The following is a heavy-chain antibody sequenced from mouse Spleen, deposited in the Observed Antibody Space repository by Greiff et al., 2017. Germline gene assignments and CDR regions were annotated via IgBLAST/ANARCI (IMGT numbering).Heavy chain of an antibody. CDR1: GFNIKDDY. D-gene: IGHD2-14*01. Sequence: VQLKQSGAELVRPGASVKLSCTASGFNIKDDYMHWVKQRPEQGLEWIGWIDPENGDTEYASKFQGKATITADTSSNTAYLQLSSLTSEDTAVYYCTRGRYDNAMDYWGQGTSVTVSS. CDR3: TRGRYDNAMDY. J-gene: IGHJ4*01. CDR2: IDPENGDT. V-gene: IGHV14-4*01.